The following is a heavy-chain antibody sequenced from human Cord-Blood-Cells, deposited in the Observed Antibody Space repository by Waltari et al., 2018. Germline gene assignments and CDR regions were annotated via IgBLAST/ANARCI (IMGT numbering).Heavy chain of an antibody. CDR1: GGSFSGYY. J-gene: IGHJ4*02. D-gene: IGHD5-12*01. V-gene: IGHV4-34*01. CDR3: ARDRGGDSGWTRTYFDY. Sequence: QVQLQQWGAGLLKPSETLSLTCAVYGGSFSGYYWSWIRQPPGKGLEWIGEINHSGSTNYNPSLKSRVTISVDTSKNQFSLKLSSVTAADTAVYYCARDRGGDSGWTRTYFDYWGQGTLVTVSS. CDR2: INHSGST.